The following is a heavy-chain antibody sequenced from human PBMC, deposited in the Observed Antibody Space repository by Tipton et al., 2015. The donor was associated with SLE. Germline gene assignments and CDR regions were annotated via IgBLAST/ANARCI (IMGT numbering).Heavy chain of an antibody. CDR1: GFTFSNAW. V-gene: IGHV3-15*01. CDR2: IKSKTDGGTT. J-gene: IGHJ6*03. Sequence: SLRLSCAASGFTFSNAWMSWVRQAPGKGLEGVGRIKSKTDGGTTDYADSVKGRFTISRDNAKNSLYLQMNSLRAEDTAVYYCARGPGGWADLFYYYLDVWGKGTTVTVSS. D-gene: IGHD6-19*01. CDR3: ARGPGGWADLFYYYLDV.